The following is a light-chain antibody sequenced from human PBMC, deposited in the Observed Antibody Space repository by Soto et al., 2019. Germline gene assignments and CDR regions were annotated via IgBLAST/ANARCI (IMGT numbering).Light chain of an antibody. Sequence: AIQMTQSPSSLSASVGDRVTITCRASQGIANDLGWYQQKPGKAPKLLINAVSSLQTGVPSRFSGSGSGTEFTLTISSLQPEDFATYYCLQDYIYPWTFGQGTKVDIK. J-gene: IGKJ1*01. CDR3: LQDYIYPWT. CDR2: AVS. V-gene: IGKV1-6*01. CDR1: QGIAND.